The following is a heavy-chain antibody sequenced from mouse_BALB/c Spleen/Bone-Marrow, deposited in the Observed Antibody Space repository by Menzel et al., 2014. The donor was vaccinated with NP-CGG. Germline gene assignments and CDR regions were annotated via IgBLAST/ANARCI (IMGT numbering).Heavy chain of an antibody. CDR2: IDPANGNT. D-gene: IGHD1-2*01. CDR1: GFNIKDTY. J-gene: IGHJ4*01. CDR3: ASATTATYYAMDY. Sequence: VQLKQSGAELVKPGASVKLSCTASGFNIKDTYMHWVKQRPEQGLEWIGRIDPANGNTKYDPKFQGKATITTDTSSNTAYLQVSSLTSEDTAVYCCASATTATYYAMDYWGQGASGTGSS. V-gene: IGHV14-3*02.